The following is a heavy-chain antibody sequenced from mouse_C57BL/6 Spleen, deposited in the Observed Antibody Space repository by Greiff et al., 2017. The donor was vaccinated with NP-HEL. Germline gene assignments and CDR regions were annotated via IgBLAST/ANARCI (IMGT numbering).Heavy chain of an antibody. Sequence: VQLQQSGPELVKPGASVKISCKASGYSFTSYYIHWVEQRPGQGLEWIGWIYPGSGNTKYNEKFKGKATLTADTSSSTAYMQLSSLTSEDSAVYYCARWDYDVDYAMDYWGQGTSVTVSS. J-gene: IGHJ4*01. D-gene: IGHD2-4*01. V-gene: IGHV1-66*01. CDR2: IYPGSGNT. CDR1: GYSFTSYY. CDR3: ARWDYDVDYAMDY.